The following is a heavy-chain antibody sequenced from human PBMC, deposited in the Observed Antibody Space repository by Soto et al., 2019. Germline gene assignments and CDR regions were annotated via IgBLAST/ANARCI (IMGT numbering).Heavy chain of an antibody. CDR3: ASAVRSWFYFDY. V-gene: IGHV4-31*03. CDR2: IYYNGNT. J-gene: IGHJ4*02. CDR1: CGSISSSGYY. Sequence: SETLSLTCTVSCGSISSSGYYWSWIRQHPGKGLEWIGYIYYNGNTYYNPSLKSRVTISLDTSKNQFSLKLTSVTAAVTAVYYCASAVRSWFYFDYWGKGALVTVSS. D-gene: IGHD6-13*01.